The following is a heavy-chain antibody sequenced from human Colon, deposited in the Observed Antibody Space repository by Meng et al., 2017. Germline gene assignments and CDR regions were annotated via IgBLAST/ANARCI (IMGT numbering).Heavy chain of an antibody. CDR1: GGSFSGFY. CDR3: ATGLRHGDWFDP. CDR2: IDHFGIS. V-gene: IGHV4-34*02. Sequence: LQIQQGGAGLLKPSETLSLTCAVSGGSFSGFYWSWIRQPPGKGLEWIGEIDHFGISNYNSSLKGRLTMSVDTSKKQISLTLTSVTAADTAVYYCATGLRHGDWFDPWGPGTLVTVSS. D-gene: IGHD4-17*01. J-gene: IGHJ5*02.